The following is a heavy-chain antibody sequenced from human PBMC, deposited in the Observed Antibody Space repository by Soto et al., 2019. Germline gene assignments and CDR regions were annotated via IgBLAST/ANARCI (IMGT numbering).Heavy chain of an antibody. CDR3: AKYYASGSYYHFDS. Sequence: EVQLLESGGDLVQPGGSLRLSCAASGFTFINYAMSWVRQAPGLGLEWVSSISGSGGRAEYADSVRGRFTISRDNSKKTLSLQMNSLRVDDTAIYYCAKYYASGSYYHFDSWGQGTLVTVSS. J-gene: IGHJ4*02. CDR2: ISGSGGRA. V-gene: IGHV3-23*01. CDR1: GFTFINYA. D-gene: IGHD3-10*01.